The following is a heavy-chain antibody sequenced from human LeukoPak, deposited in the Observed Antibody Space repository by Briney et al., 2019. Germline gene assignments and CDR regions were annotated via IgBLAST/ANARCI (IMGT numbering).Heavy chain of an antibody. Sequence: GGSLRLSCAASGFTFDDYDMSWVRQAPGKGLEWVSNINWNGGSATYADSVKGRFTISRDNAKNSLYLQMNSLRAEDTALYYCAKGLGSLVVAATFFGYWGQGTPVTVSS. CDR1: GFTFDDYD. CDR3: AKGLGSLVVAATFFGY. D-gene: IGHD2-15*01. CDR2: INWNGGSA. V-gene: IGHV3-20*04. J-gene: IGHJ4*02.